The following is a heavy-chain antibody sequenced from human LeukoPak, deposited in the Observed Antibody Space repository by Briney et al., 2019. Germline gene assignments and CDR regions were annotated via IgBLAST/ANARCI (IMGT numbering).Heavy chain of an antibody. Sequence: PSETLSLTCAVSGYSIRSGYYWGWIRQPPGKGLEWIGSIYHSGSTYYNPSLKSRVTISVDTSKNQFSLKLSSVTAADTAVYYCARSLGSTSAYFDYWGQGTLVTVSS. CDR1: GYSIRSGYY. CDR2: IYHSGST. V-gene: IGHV4-38-2*01. D-gene: IGHD2-2*01. CDR3: ARSLGSTSAYFDY. J-gene: IGHJ4*02.